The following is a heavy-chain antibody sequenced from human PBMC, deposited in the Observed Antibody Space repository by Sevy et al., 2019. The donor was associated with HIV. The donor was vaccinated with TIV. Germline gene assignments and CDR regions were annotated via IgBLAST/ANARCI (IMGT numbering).Heavy chain of an antibody. CDR1: GFTFSSYA. CDR2: ISGSGGST. V-gene: IGHV3-23*01. D-gene: IGHD2-2*01. J-gene: IGHJ6*02. Sequence: GGSLRLSCAASGFTFSSYAMNWVRQAPGKGLEWVSAISGSGGSTYYADSVKGRFTISRDNSKNTLYLQMNSLRAEDTAVYYCAKGRAAIGYYYYGMDVWGQGTTVTVSS. CDR3: AKGRAAIGYYYYGMDV.